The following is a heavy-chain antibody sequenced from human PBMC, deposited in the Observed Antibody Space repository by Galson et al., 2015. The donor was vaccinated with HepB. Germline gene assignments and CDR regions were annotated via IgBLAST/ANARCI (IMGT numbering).Heavy chain of an antibody. Sequence: SLRLSCAASGFTFSTYWMSWVRQAPGKGLEWVAKIKQDGSEKYFVDSVKGRFTISRDNAKNSLYLHMSSLRAEDTGVYYCARYDFWTGYYQDYWGQGTLVTTSS. CDR3: ARYDFWTGYYQDY. V-gene: IGHV3-7*01. CDR2: IKQDGSEK. D-gene: IGHD3-3*01. CDR1: GFTFSTYW. J-gene: IGHJ4*02.